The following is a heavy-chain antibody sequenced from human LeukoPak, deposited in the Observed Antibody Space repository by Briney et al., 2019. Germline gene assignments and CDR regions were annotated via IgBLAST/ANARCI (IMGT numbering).Heavy chain of an antibody. D-gene: IGHD5-24*01. CDR1: GYIFTNYW. J-gene: IGHJ4*02. Sequence: GESLKISCKGSGYIFTNYWIGWVRQMPGKGLEWMGIIYPGDSDTRYSPSFQGQVTISADKSINTAYLQWRSLRASDTAMYYCARASRDGYNQNFDHWGQGTLVTVSS. CDR2: IYPGDSDT. V-gene: IGHV5-51*01. CDR3: ARASRDGYNQNFDH.